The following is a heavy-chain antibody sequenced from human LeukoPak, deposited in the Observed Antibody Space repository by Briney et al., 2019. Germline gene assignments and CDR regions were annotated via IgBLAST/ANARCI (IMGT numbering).Heavy chain of an antibody. CDR3: AKEGWTSSWILSFDY. CDR1: GFTFRSYG. V-gene: IGHV3-30*18. Sequence: PGGSLRLSCAASGFTFRSYGMHWVRQAPGKGLEWVAVISYGGGKRYYADSVKGRSTISRDNSKNTLSLQMSSLRAEDTALYYCAKEGWTSSWILSFDYWGQGTLVTVSS. D-gene: IGHD5-18*01. J-gene: IGHJ4*02. CDR2: ISYGGGKR.